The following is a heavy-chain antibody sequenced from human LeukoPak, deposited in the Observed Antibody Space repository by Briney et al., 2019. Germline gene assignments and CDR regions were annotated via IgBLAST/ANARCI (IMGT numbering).Heavy chain of an antibody. V-gene: IGHV5-51*01. J-gene: IGHJ4*02. CDR2: IYPDDSDT. CDR3: ARRSSGWYQDY. CDR1: GYSFTSYW. D-gene: IGHD6-19*01. Sequence: GESLKISCKGSGYSFTSYWIGWARQMPGKGLEWMGIIYPDDSDTRYSPSFQGQVTISADKSTSTAYLQWSSLKASDTAMYYCARRSSGWYQDYWGQGTLVTGSP.